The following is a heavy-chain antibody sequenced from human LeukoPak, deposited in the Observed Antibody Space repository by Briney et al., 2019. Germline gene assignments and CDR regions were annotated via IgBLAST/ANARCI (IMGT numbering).Heavy chain of an antibody. CDR2: ISSSSSYI. CDR1: GFTFSSCS. D-gene: IGHD5-24*01. J-gene: IGHJ4*02. V-gene: IGHV3-21*01. Sequence: GGSLRLSCAASGFTFSSCSMNWVRQAPGKGLEWVSSISSSSSYIYYADSVKGRFTISRDNAKNSLYLQMNSLRAEDTAVYYCARDWDGYNWDYWGQGTLVTVSS. CDR3: ARDWDGYNWDY.